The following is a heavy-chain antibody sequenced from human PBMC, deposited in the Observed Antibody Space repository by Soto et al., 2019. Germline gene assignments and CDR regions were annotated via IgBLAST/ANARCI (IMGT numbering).Heavy chain of an antibody. CDR2: LDLKSGNT. J-gene: IGHJ4*02. CDR1: GYTYTRYH. Sequence: VKRSRKTSGYTYTRYHINWVRQATGQGLEWLGWLDLKSGNTGYAQKFQGRVTMTRNTSISTAYMELSSLISEDTAVYFRARGRVAAFWVQGTLVTVSS. V-gene: IGHV1-8*01. D-gene: IGHD3-3*02. CDR3: ARGRVAAF.